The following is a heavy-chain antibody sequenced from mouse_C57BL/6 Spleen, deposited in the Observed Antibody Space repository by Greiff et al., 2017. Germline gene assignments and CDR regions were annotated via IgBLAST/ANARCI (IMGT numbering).Heavy chain of an antibody. J-gene: IGHJ3*01. Sequence: VQLQQPGAELVMPGASVKLSCKASGYTFTSYWMHWVNQRPGQGLEWIGEIDPSDSYTNYNQKFKGKSTLTVDKSSSTAYMQLSSLTSEDSAVYYCATGDRVTTGFAYWGQGTLVTVSA. CDR1: GYTFTSYW. CDR3: ATGDRVTTGFAY. D-gene: IGHD2-2*01. V-gene: IGHV1-69*01. CDR2: IDPSDSYT.